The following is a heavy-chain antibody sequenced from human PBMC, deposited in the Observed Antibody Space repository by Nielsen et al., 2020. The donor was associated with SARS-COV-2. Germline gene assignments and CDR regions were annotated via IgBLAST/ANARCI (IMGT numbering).Heavy chain of an antibody. CDR3: AREDIVLMVYAMDY. CDR1: GFTFSDYY. J-gene: IGHJ4*02. CDR2: ISSSSSYT. D-gene: IGHD2-8*01. Sequence: GESLKISCAASGFTFSDYYMSWIRQAPGKGLEWVSYISSSSSYTNYADSVKGRFTISRDNAKNSLYLQMNSLRAEDTAVYYCAREDIVLMVYAMDYWGQGTLVTVSS. V-gene: IGHV3-11*05.